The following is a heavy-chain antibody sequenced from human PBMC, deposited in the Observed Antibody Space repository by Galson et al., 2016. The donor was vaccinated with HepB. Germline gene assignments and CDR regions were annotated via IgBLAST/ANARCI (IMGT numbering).Heavy chain of an antibody. J-gene: IGHJ4*02. Sequence: SLRLSCAVSGFTFSDYFMNWVRQAPGKGPEWVAVISHDGSKTYYVDSVKGRFTISRDNSKNTLYLHMNSLRAADTGVYYCASRNPLLIPDHWGQGTLVTVSS. CDR1: GFTFSDYF. D-gene: IGHD2-15*01. CDR3: ASRNPLLIPDH. CDR2: ISHDGSKT. V-gene: IGHV3-30*03.